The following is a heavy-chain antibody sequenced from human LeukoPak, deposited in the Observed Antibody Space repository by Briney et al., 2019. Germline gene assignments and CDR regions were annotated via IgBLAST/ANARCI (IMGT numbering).Heavy chain of an antibody. D-gene: IGHD3-10*01. CDR1: GFTVSFNY. CDR2: IYSAGSGGET. J-gene: IGHJ4*02. Sequence: GGSLRLSCAVSGFTVSFNYMSWVRQAPGKGLEWVSIIYSAGSGGETYYGDSVKGRFTISRDDSKNTLYLQMTSLRAEDTAVYYCAGGGRGMVRGVIYYWGQGTLVTVSS. V-gene: IGHV3-66*01. CDR3: AGGGRGMVRGVIYY.